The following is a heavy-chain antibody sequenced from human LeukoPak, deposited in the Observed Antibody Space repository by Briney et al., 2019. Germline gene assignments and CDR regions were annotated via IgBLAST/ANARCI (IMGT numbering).Heavy chain of an antibody. J-gene: IGHJ4*02. CDR3: ARARPAYDFWSGYLGYYFDY. D-gene: IGHD3-3*01. Sequence: SETLSLTCAVYGGSFSGYYWSRIRQPPGKGLEWIGEINHSGSTNYNPSLKSRVTISVDTSKNQFSLKLSSVTAADTAVYYCARARPAYDFWSGYLGYYFDYWGQGTLVTVPS. CDR1: GGSFSGYY. V-gene: IGHV4-34*01. CDR2: INHSGST.